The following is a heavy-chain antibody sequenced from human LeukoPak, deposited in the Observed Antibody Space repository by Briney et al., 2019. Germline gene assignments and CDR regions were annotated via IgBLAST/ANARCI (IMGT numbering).Heavy chain of an antibody. V-gene: IGHV3-66*01. Sequence: PGGSLRLFCAASGFIVSSNYMSWVRQAPGKGLEWVSVIYSGGSTYYADSVKGRFTLSRDNSKNTLYLQMNSLRAEDTAVYYCARVQIAAAHNWFDPWGQGTLVTVSS. D-gene: IGHD6-13*01. CDR3: ARVQIAAAHNWFDP. CDR2: IYSGGST. J-gene: IGHJ5*02. CDR1: GFIVSSNY.